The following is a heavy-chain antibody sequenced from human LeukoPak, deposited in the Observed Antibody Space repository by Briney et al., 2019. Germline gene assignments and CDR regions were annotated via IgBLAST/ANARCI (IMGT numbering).Heavy chain of an antibody. V-gene: IGHV4-4*07. CDR3: ARPLGQGNEYGMDV. CDR1: GGSISIYY. D-gene: IGHD1-1*01. CDR2: IYTSGST. Sequence: SETLSLTCTVSGGSISIYYWSWIRQPAGKGLEWIGRIYTSGSTNYNPSLKSRVTMSVDTSKNQFSLKLTSVTAADTAVYYCARPLGQGNEYGMDVWGQGTTVTVSS. J-gene: IGHJ6*02.